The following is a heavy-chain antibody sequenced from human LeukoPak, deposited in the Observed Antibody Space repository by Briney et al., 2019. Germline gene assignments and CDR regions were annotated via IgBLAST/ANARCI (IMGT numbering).Heavy chain of an antibody. CDR2: ISNTGTEI. Sequence: KPGGSLRLSCAASGFTLSDHYMSWIRQAPGKGLEWVSYISNTGTEIYHADSVKGRFTVSRDNAENSLYLQMNDLRAEDTAIYYCARGHWGLDYXGXGTLVTVSS. V-gene: IGHV3-11*01. J-gene: IGHJ4*02. D-gene: IGHD7-27*01. CDR3: ARGHWGLDY. CDR1: GFTLSDHY.